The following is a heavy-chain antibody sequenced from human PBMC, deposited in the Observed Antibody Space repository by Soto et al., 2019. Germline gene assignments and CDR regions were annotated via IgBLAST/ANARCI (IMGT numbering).Heavy chain of an antibody. Sequence: QVPLVESGGGVVQPGRSLRLSCAASGFTFSSYAMHWVRQAPGKGLEWVAVISYDGSNKYYADSVKGRFTISRDNSXTTLYLQMNSLRAEDTAVYYCAREGTTVTTSGYFDYWGQGTLVTVSS. J-gene: IGHJ4*02. V-gene: IGHV3-30-3*01. D-gene: IGHD4-17*01. CDR2: ISYDGSNK. CDR1: GFTFSSYA. CDR3: AREGTTVTTSGYFDY.